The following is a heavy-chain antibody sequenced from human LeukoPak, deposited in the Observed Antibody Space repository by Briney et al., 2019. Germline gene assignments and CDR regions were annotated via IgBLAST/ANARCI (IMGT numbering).Heavy chain of an antibody. V-gene: IGHV3-23*01. CDR2: ISPRGDIK. Sequence: PGGSLRLSCAASRFTFSSYGMNWVRQAPGKGLEWVSGISPRGDIKYYADSVKGRFSISRDNSRNTLYLEVSSLTAEDAAVYYCAKDDAWLRFGEWSQGALVTVSS. CDR3: AKDDAWLRFGE. J-gene: IGHJ4*02. D-gene: IGHD3-10*01. CDR1: RFTFSSYG.